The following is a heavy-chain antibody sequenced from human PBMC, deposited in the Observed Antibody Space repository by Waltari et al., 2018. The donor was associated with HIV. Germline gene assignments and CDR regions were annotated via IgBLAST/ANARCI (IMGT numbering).Heavy chain of an antibody. CDR3: VTATRGGGDYV. D-gene: IGHD2-21*02. J-gene: IGHJ4*02. CDR1: GFSFSTYW. Sequence: EVQLVESGGGVVQPGGSLRLSCAASGFSFSTYWVGWVRQAPGKGLGGLANIKEDGGKKYFVDAVKGLFTISRDNAENSLYLQINSLRAEDTAFYYCVTATRGGGDYVWGQGTLVTVSS. V-gene: IGHV3-7*01. CDR2: IKEDGGKK.